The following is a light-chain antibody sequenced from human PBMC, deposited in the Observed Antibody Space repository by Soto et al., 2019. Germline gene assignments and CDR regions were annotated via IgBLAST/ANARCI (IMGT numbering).Light chain of an antibody. CDR2: AAS. CDR3: QQLNLFPPFT. CDR1: QGIRSS. V-gene: IGKV1-9*01. Sequence: DIQLTQSPSLLSASVGDRVTITCRASQGIRSSLAWYQQRPGRAPKLLIYAASILHSGVPTRFSGSGSATEFTLPISSLQPEDFATYYCQQLNLFPPFTFGQGTKLEIK. J-gene: IGKJ2*01.